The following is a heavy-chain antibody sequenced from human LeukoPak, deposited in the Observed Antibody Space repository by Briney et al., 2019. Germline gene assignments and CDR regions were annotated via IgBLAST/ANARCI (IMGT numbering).Heavy chain of an antibody. CDR3: ARGDYYASPRRAFDI. Sequence: SVKVSCKASGGTFSSYAISWVRQAPGQPLEWMGGIIPIFGTANYAQKFQGRVTITTDESTSTAYTELSSLRSEDTAVYYCARGDYYASPRRAFDIWGQGTMVTVSS. V-gene: IGHV1-69*05. J-gene: IGHJ3*02. CDR1: GGTFSSYA. D-gene: IGHD3-22*01. CDR2: IIPIFGTA.